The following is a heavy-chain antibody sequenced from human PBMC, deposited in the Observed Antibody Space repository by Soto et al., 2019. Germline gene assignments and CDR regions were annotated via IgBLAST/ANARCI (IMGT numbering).Heavy chain of an antibody. CDR1: GFTFSSYA. Sequence: GGSLRLSCAASGFTFSSYAMTWVRQAPGKGLEWVSGISDSGGSTYYADSVKGRFTISRDNSKNTLYLQMNSLRADDTAVYYCAKTYSSSWYGNNWFDPWGQGTRVTVSS. V-gene: IGHV3-23*01. D-gene: IGHD6-13*01. CDR2: ISDSGGST. J-gene: IGHJ5*02. CDR3: AKTYSSSWYGNNWFDP.